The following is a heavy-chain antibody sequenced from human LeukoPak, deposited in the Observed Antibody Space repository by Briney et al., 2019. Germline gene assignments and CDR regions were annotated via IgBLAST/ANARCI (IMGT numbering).Heavy chain of an antibody. CDR1: GFTFSNYS. J-gene: IGHJ3*02. Sequence: GGSLRLSCAASGFTFSNYSMNWVRQAPGEGLEWVSSISSSTSYIYYADSVKGRFTISRDNAKNSLYLQMNSLRAEDTAVYYCARARAAVAAYDAFDIWGQGTMVTVSS. D-gene: IGHD6-19*01. V-gene: IGHV3-21*01. CDR2: ISSSTSYI. CDR3: ARARAAVAAYDAFDI.